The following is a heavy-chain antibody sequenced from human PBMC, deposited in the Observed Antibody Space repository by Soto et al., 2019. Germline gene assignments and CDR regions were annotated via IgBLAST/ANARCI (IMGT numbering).Heavy chain of an antibody. D-gene: IGHD4-17*01. J-gene: IGHJ5*02. CDR1: GGSISSSSYY. CDR2: IYYSGGT. V-gene: IGHV4-39*01. Sequence: SETLSLTCTVSGGSISSSSYYWGWIRQPPGKGLEWIGSIYYSGGTYYNPSLKSRVTISVDTSKNQFSLKLSSVTAADTAVYYCARIGDLSINDWFDPWGQGTLVTVSS. CDR3: ARIGDLSINDWFDP.